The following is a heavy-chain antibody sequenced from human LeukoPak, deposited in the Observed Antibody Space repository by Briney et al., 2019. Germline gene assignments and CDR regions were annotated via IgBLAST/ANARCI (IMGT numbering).Heavy chain of an antibody. CDR1: GGTFSSYA. CDR2: IIPIFGTA. V-gene: IGHV1-69*05. J-gene: IGHJ4*02. CDR3: ARFLVSSWTSDY. Sequence: SVKVSCKASGGTFSSYAISWVRQAPGQGLGWMGRIIPIFGTANYAQKFQGRVTITTDESTSTAYMELSSLRSEDTAVYYCARFLVSSWTSDYWGQGTLVTVSS. D-gene: IGHD6-13*01.